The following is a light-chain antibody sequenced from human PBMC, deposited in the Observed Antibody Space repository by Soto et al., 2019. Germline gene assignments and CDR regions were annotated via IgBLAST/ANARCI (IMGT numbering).Light chain of an antibody. Sequence: QSVLTQPASVSGSPGQSITISCTGTSSDVGGSNYVSWYQQHPGKAPKLMIYEVSNRPSGVSNRFSGSKSGNTASLTISGLQAEDEADYSCSSYTSSSSVIFGGGTKVTVL. CDR2: EVS. CDR3: SSYTSSSSVI. V-gene: IGLV2-14*01. J-gene: IGLJ2*01. CDR1: SSDVGGSNY.